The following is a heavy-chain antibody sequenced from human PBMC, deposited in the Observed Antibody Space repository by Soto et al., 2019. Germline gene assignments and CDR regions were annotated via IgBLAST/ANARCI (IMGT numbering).Heavy chain of an antibody. Sequence: QVQLVESGGGVVQPGRSLRLSCAASGFTFSSYAMHWVRQAPGKGLEWVAVISYDGSNKYYADSVKGRITISRDISKNTLYLQMNSLRAEDTAVYYCARAGGLLLDYWGQGTLVTVSS. CDR2: ISYDGSNK. V-gene: IGHV3-30-3*01. D-gene: IGHD2-15*01. J-gene: IGHJ4*02. CDR1: GFTFSSYA. CDR3: ARAGGLLLDY.